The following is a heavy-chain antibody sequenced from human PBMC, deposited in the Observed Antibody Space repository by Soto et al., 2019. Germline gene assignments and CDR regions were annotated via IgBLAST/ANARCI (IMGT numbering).Heavy chain of an antibody. CDR1: GYSISGGGYY. J-gene: IGHJ5*02. Sequence: LTCAVSGYSISGGGYYWSWIRQHPGKGLEWIGYIYYSGSTYYNPSLKSRVTISVDTSKNQFSLKLSSVTAADTAVYYCARDAGARKYSSGWSWFDPWGQGTLVTVSS. V-gene: IGHV4-31*11. CDR2: IYYSGST. CDR3: ARDAGARKYSSGWSWFDP. D-gene: IGHD6-19*01.